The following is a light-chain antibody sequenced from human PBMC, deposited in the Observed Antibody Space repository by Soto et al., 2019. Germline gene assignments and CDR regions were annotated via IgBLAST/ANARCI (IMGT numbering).Light chain of an antibody. CDR1: QSVSSSY. Sequence: EVVITHSPDTLSFSPVERATLSCRASQSVSSSYLAWYQQKPGQAPRLLIYGASSRATGIPDRFSGSGSGTEFTLTISSLQSEDFAVYYCQQYNNWPQTFGQGTKVDIK. V-gene: IGKV3D-15*01. CDR3: QQYNNWPQT. CDR2: GAS. J-gene: IGKJ1*01.